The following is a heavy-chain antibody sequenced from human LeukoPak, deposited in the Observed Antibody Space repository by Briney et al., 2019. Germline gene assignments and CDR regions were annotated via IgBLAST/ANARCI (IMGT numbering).Heavy chain of an antibody. CDR1: GFTFDDYG. CDR3: ARASPKGYYYYYMDV. Sequence: PGGSLRLSCAASGFTFDDYGMSWVRQAPGKGLEWVSGINWNGGSTGYADSVKGRFTISRDNANNSLYLQMNSLRAEDTALYYCARASPKGYYYYYMDVWGKGTTVTVSS. V-gene: IGHV3-20*04. J-gene: IGHJ6*03. CDR2: INWNGGST.